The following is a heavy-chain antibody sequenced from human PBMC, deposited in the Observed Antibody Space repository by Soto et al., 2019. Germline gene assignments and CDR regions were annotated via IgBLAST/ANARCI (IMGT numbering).Heavy chain of an antibody. CDR1: EYTFTDYY. Sequence: QVQLVQSGAEVKKPGASVKVSCKASEYTFTDYYIHWVRQAPGQGLEWMGWINPNSGATTYAQKFQGRVTMTRDTSISTAYMELTRLKSDDTAVHYCARDARTTGNYVWFDPWGQGTLVTVSS. J-gene: IGHJ5*02. CDR2: INPNSGAT. V-gene: IGHV1-2*02. D-gene: IGHD1-1*01. CDR3: ARDARTTGNYVWFDP.